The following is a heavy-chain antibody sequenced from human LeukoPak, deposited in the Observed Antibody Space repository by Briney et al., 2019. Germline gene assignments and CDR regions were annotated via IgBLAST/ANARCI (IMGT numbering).Heavy chain of an antibody. D-gene: IGHD1-26*01. V-gene: IGHV3-23*01. CDR1: GFTFSSYA. CDR3: AKGIFEYSDVDAFDI. Sequence: PGGSLRRSCAAPGFTFSSYAMSWVRQAPGKGLEWVSAISGSGGSTYYADSVKGRFTISRDNSKNTLYLQMNSLRAGDTAVYYCAKGIFEYSDVDAFDIWGQGTMVTVSS. CDR2: ISGSGGST. J-gene: IGHJ3*02.